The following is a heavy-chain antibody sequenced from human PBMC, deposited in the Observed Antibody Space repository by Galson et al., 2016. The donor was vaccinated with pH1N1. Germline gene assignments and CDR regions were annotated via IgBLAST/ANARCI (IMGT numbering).Heavy chain of an antibody. CDR3: ARLSGSRWLDP. J-gene: IGHJ5*02. D-gene: IGHD3-10*01. Sequence: QSGAEVKEPGASVKVSCKASGYMFTSYGITWVRQAPGQGLEWMGLISGYNGNTNCAQKFRGRLTMTTDTSTTTAYMELRSLRSDDTAFYYCARLSGSRWLDPWGQGTLVTVSS. CDR2: ISGYNGNT. CDR1: GYMFTSYG. V-gene: IGHV1-18*01.